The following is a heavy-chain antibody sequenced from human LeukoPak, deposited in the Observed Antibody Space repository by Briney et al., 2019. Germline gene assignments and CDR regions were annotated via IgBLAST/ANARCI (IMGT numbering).Heavy chain of an antibody. V-gene: IGHV3-7*04. J-gene: IGHJ4*02. D-gene: IGHD6-13*01. CDR3: ARYGSTVAAGTSYT. CDR2: VKEDGSEK. Sequence: PGGSLRLSCAASGFTFSRFWMSGVRQAPGKGLEWVANVKEDGSEKYYVDSVKGRFTISRDNAKNSLYLQMNSLRAEDTAVYYCARYGSTVAAGTSYTWGQRALVTVSS. CDR1: GFTFSRFW.